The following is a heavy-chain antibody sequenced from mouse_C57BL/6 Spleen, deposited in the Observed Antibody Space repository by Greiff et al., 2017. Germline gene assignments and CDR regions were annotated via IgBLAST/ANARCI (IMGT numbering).Heavy chain of an antibody. D-gene: IGHD2-12*01. Sequence: QVQLQQSGAELVRPGASVTLSCKASGYTFTDYEMHWVKQTPVHGLEWIGAIDPETGGTAYNQKFKGKAILTADKSSSTAYMELRSLTSEDSAVYYCTRRGYDGFSDAMDYWGQGTSVTVSS. CDR2: IDPETGGT. V-gene: IGHV1-15*01. CDR3: TRRGYDGFSDAMDY. CDR1: GYTFTDYE. J-gene: IGHJ4*01.